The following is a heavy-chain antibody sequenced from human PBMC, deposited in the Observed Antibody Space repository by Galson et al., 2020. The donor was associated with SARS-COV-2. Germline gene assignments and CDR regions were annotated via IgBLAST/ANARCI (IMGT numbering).Heavy chain of an antibody. J-gene: IGHJ4*02. CDR3: ARDADIVGAGTHKGNYFDY. CDR2: INPDDSST. D-gene: IGHD1-26*01. Sequence: GESLKISCKASGYTFTSYYIHWVRQAPGQGLEWMGIINPDDSSTKNAQKFQGRVTVTRDTSTSTVFMELSSLTSEDTAMYYCARDADIVGAGTHKGNYFDYWGQGTLVTVSS. CDR1: GYTFTSYY. V-gene: IGHV1-46*01.